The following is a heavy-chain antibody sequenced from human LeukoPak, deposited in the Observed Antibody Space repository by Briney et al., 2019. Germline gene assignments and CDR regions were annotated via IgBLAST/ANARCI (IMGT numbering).Heavy chain of an antibody. V-gene: IGHV4-59*08. J-gene: IGHJ4*02. CDR2: IYYSGST. D-gene: IGHD3-10*01. CDR3: ASNYYGSGSLDY. CDR1: GGSMSSYY. Sequence: SETLSLTCTVSGGSMSSYYWSWIRQPPGKGLEWIGYIYYSGSTNYNPSLKSRVTISVDTSKNQFSLKMSSVTAADTAVYYCASNYYGSGSLDYWGQGNLVTVSS.